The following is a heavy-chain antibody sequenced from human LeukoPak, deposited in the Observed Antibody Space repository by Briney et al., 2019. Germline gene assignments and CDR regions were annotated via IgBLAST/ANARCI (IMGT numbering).Heavy chain of an antibody. V-gene: IGHV3-30*18. D-gene: IGHD3-22*01. CDR1: GFTFSSYG. J-gene: IGHJ4*02. Sequence: GGSLRLSRAASGFTFSSYGMHWVRQAPGKGLEWVAVISYDGSNRYYADSVKGRFTISRDTSKNTLYLQMNSLRAEDTAVYYCAKASEGHVVIDYWGQGTLVTVSS. CDR3: AKASEGHVVIDY. CDR2: ISYDGSNR.